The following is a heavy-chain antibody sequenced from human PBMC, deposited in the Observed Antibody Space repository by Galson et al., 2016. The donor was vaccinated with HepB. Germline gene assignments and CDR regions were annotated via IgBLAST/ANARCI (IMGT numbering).Heavy chain of an antibody. CDR1: GGSFSGYY. D-gene: IGHD4-17*01. J-gene: IGHJ6*03. Sequence: ETLSLTCAVYGGSFSGYYWSWIRQPPGKELEWIGEINHSGSTNYNPSLKSRVTISVDTSKNQFSLKLSSVTAADTAVYYCARGDNPDYGDYASAYYYMDVWGKGTTVTVSS. CDR3: ARGDNPDYGDYASAYYYMDV. CDR2: INHSGST. V-gene: IGHV4-34*01.